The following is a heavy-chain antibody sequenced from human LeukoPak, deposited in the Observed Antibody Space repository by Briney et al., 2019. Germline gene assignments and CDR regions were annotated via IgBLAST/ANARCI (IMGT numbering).Heavy chain of an antibody. CDR2: INPNSGGT. D-gene: IGHD3-22*01. CDR3: ARARKAYYYDSSGYECGY. Sequence: GASVKVSCKASGYTFTGYYMHWVRQAPGQGLEWMGWINPNSGGTNYAQKFQGRVTLARDTSISTAYMELSRLRSDDTAVYYCARARKAYYYDSSGYECGYWGQGTLVTVSS. CDR1: GYTFTGYY. J-gene: IGHJ4*02. V-gene: IGHV1-2*02.